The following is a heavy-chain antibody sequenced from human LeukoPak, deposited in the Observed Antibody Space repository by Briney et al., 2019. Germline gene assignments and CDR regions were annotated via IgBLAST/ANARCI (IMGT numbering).Heavy chain of an antibody. CDR3: TRGLYSYGLDY. V-gene: IGHV3-49*04. J-gene: IGHJ4*02. Sequence: GGSLRLSCTASGFTFGDYAMSWARQAPGKGLEWVGLIRSKAYGGTTEYAASVKGRFTISRDDSKSIAYLQMNSLKTEDTAVYYCTRGLYSYGLDYWGQGTLVTVSS. CDR2: IRSKAYGGTT. D-gene: IGHD5-18*01. CDR1: GFTFGDYA.